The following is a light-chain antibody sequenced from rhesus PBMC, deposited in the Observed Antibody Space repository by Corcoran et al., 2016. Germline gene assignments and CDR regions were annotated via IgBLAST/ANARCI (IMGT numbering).Light chain of an antibody. J-gene: IGLJ1*01. CDR1: SRDIGGYKY. Sequence: QAGLTQPPSVSGSPGQSVTISCTGTSRDIGGYKYGSWYQQHPGKAPKVMIYDVSKRPSGVSDRFSGSKSGNTASLTISGLQTEDEADYYGSSYACNKTSNFGAGTRLTVL. V-gene: IGLV2-23*01. CDR3: SSYACNKTSN. CDR2: DVS.